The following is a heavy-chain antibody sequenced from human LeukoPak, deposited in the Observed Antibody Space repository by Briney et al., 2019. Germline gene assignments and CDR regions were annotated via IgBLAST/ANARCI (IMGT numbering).Heavy chain of an antibody. CDR2: ISDTSKCI. CDR3: AIGWLVIGGVVTDYLDS. CDR1: GFTFRNYS. D-gene: IGHD4-23*01. Sequence: GGSLTLSCAASGFTFRNYSMNWVRQAPGKGLEWVATISDTSKCIYYGDSVKGRFTVSRDNAKNSLYLQMDSLRAEDTAVYYCAIGWLVIGGVVTDYLDSWGQGTLVSVSS. V-gene: IGHV3-21*06. J-gene: IGHJ4*02.